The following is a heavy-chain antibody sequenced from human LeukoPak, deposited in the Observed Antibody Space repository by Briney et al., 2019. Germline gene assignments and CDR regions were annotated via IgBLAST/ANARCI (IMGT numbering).Heavy chain of an antibody. V-gene: IGHV3-23*01. CDR1: GFPFSSHG. D-gene: IGHD6-19*01. J-gene: IGHJ5*02. CDR2: ISPGGPT. Sequence: GGSLRLSCAGSGFPFSSHGMNWVRQAPGKGLEWVSGISPGGPTYYADSVKGRFTISRDNSKNTLYLQMNSLRAEDTAVYYCARGRSSGWNNWFDPWGQGTLVTVSS. CDR3: ARGRSSGWNNWFDP.